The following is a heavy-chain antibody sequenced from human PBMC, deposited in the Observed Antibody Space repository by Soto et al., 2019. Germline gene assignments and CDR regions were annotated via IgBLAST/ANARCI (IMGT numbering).Heavy chain of an antibody. CDR2: IIPIFGTA. Sequence: QVPLVQSGAEVKKPGSSVKVSCKASGGTFSSYAISWVRQAPGQGLEWMGGIIPIFGTANYAQKFQGRVTITADESTSTAYMELSSLRSEDTAVYYCASVMVVVVIGAFDIWGQGTMVTVSS. J-gene: IGHJ3*02. V-gene: IGHV1-69*01. CDR1: GGTFSSYA. CDR3: ASVMVVVVIGAFDI. D-gene: IGHD3-22*01.